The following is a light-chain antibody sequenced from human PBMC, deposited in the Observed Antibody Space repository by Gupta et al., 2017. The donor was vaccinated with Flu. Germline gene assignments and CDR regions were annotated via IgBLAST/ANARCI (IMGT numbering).Light chain of an antibody. CDR1: QSISRW. V-gene: IGKV1-12*01. CDR3: QHGNSFPIT. CDR2: ASS. Sequence: PSSVSASVGDRVTIACRASQSISRWLAWYQQKPGTAPKLLIYASSRLQSGVPSRFSGSGSGTDFTLTISSRQPEDFATYYCQHGNSFPITFGQGTRLDIK. J-gene: IGKJ5*01.